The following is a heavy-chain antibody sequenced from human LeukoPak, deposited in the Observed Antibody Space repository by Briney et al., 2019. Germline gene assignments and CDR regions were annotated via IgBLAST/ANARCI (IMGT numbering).Heavy chain of an antibody. D-gene: IGHD3-3*01. CDR3: AKDRMERRTVVVIPIDY. J-gene: IGHJ4*02. CDR1: GFTFRSYS. V-gene: IGHV3-23*01. CDR2: ISGSGGRT. Sequence: GGSLRLSCAASGFTFRSYSMSWVRQAPGKGLEGVSGISGSGGRTDYADSVKGRFPTSRDNSQITLYVQMNTLRAEETAVYYCAKDRMERRTVVVIPIDYWGQGNLVTVSS.